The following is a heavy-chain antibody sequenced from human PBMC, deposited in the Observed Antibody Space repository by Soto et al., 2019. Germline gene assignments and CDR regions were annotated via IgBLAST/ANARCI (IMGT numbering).Heavy chain of an antibody. J-gene: IGHJ4*02. Sequence: QVQLQESGPGLVKPSQTLSLTCTVSGGSINSGGYCWSWIRQHPGKGLDWIGCISYGGSTSYNPSLKGRVTISVDTSKNQFSLKLTSVTAAGTAVYYCSRGILVWGQGALITVSS. CDR2: ISYGGST. D-gene: IGHD5-18*01. CDR3: SRGILV. V-gene: IGHV4-31*03. CDR1: GGSINSGGYC.